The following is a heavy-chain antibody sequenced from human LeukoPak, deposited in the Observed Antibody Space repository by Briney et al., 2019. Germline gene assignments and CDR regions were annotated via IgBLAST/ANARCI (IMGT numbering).Heavy chain of an antibody. J-gene: IGHJ4*02. V-gene: IGHV3-30-3*01. CDR1: GFTFSSYA. CDR3: AREASYYYDSSGYSPYYFDY. CDR2: ISYDGSNK. Sequence: GSLRLSCAASGFTFSSYAMHWVRQAPGKGLEWVAVISYDGSNKYYADSVKGRFTISRDNSKNTLYLQMNSLRAEDTAVYYCAREASYYYDSSGYSPYYFDYWGQGTLVTVSS. D-gene: IGHD3-22*01.